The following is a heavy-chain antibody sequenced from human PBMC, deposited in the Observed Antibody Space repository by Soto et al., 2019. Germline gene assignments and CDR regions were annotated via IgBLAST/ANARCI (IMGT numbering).Heavy chain of an antibody. J-gene: IGHJ4*02. D-gene: IGHD4-4*01. CDR3: ARTPPQYGIDY. Sequence: ASVKVSCKASGYTFTSYYMHWVRQATGQGLEWMGIISPSSGHTGYAQKFQGRVTMTSDASIGTAYMELSSLTFEDTAVYFCARTPPQYGIDYWGQGTLVTVSS. CDR2: ISPSSGHT. V-gene: IGHV1-46*01. CDR1: GYTFTSYY.